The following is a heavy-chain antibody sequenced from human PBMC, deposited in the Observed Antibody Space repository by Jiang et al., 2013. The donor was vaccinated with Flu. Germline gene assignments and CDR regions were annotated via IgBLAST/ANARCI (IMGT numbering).Heavy chain of an antibody. CDR1: GYTFTSYY. D-gene: IGHD3-22*01. Sequence: GAEVKKPGASVKVSCKASGYTFTSYYMHWVRQAPGQGLEWMGIIDPSGGGTSYAQKFQGRVTMTRDTSTSTVYMDLSSLRSEDTAVYYCAREARLDYYDSSSTGHDDAFDIWGQGT. CDR3: AREARLDYYDSSSTGHDDAFDI. V-gene: IGHV1-46*03. CDR2: IDPSGGGT. J-gene: IGHJ3*02.